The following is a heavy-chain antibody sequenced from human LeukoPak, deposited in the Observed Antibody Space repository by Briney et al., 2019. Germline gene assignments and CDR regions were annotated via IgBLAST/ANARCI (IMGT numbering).Heavy chain of an antibody. CDR2: IWYDGSNK. CDR1: GFTFSSYG. Sequence: PGRSLRLSCAVSGFTFSSYGMHWVRQAPGKGLEWVAVIWYDGSNKYYADSVKGRFTISRDNSKNTLYVQMNSLRVEDKAVYYCARGFDSSGYYYNYFEYWGQGTLVTVSS. D-gene: IGHD3-22*01. J-gene: IGHJ4*02. CDR3: ARGFDSSGYYYNYFEY. V-gene: IGHV3-33*01.